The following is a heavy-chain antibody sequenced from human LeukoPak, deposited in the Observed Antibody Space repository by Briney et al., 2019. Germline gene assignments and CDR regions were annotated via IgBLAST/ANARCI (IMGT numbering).Heavy chain of an antibody. CDR1: GYTFTSYD. Sequence: ASVKVSCKASGYTFTSYDINWVRQATGQGLEWMGRMNPNSGNTGYAQKFQGRVTITRNTSISTAYMELSSLRSEDTAVYYCARAHTSANWFDPWGQGTLVTVSS. J-gene: IGHJ5*02. D-gene: IGHD3-10*01. CDR3: ARAHTSANWFDP. CDR2: MNPNSGNT. V-gene: IGHV1-8*03.